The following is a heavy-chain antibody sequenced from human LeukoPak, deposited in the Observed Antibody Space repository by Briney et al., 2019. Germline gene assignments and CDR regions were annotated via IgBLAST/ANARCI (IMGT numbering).Heavy chain of an antibody. V-gene: IGHV3-15*01. J-gene: IGHJ6*02. D-gene: IGHD4-17*01. CDR3: TTVYGDSYYYYYYGMDV. Sequence: GGSLRLSCAASGFTFSNAWMSWVRQAPGKGLEWVGRIKSKTDGGTTDYAAPVKGRFTISRDDSKNTLYLQMNSLKTEDTAVYYCTTVYGDSYYYYYYGMDVWGQGTTVTVSS. CDR1: GFTFSNAW. CDR2: IKSKTDGGTT.